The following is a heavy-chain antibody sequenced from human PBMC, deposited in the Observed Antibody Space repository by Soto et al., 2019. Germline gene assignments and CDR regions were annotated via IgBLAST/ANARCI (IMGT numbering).Heavy chain of an antibody. CDR3: ARDGSVVTGYVGDAFDI. CDR2: IWYDGSNK. D-gene: IGHD5-12*01. V-gene: IGHV3-33*01. J-gene: IGHJ3*02. Sequence: QVQLVESGGGVVQPGRSLRLSCAASGFTFSSYGMHWVRQAPGKGLEWVAVIWYDGSNKYYADSVKGRFTISRDNSKNTMDRKRNSLRAEDTAVYYCARDGSVVTGYVGDAFDIWGQGTMVTVSS. CDR1: GFTFSSYG.